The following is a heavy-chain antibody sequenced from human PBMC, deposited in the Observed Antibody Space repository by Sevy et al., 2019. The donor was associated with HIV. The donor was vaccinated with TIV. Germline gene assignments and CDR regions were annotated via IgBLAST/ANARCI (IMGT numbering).Heavy chain of an antibody. CDR1: GFTFSSYG. J-gene: IGHJ3*02. V-gene: IGHV3-33*01. Sequence: GGSLRLSCAASGFTFSSYGMHWVRQAPGKGLEWVAVIWYDGSNKYYADSVKGRFTISRDNSKNTLYLQMNSLRAEDTAVYYCARSWEQQLHDAFDIWGQGTMVTVSS. CDR3: ARSWEQQLHDAFDI. CDR2: IWYDGSNK. D-gene: IGHD6-13*01.